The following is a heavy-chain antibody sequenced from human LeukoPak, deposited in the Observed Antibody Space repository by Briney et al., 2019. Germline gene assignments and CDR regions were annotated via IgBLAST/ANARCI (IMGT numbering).Heavy chain of an antibody. V-gene: IGHV4-31*03. CDR3: ARGGNRFGGFYFDY. D-gene: IGHD3-10*01. J-gene: IGHJ4*02. CDR1: ADSLSSGGHY. CDR2: IHHSGRS. Sequence: SQTLSLTCTASADSLSSGGHYWAWIRQFPGKGLESIGFIHHSGRSRHNPSLKDRVAISVDTSRKQFALKLSSVTAADTAMYYCARGGNRFGGFYFDYWGQGIQVIVSS.